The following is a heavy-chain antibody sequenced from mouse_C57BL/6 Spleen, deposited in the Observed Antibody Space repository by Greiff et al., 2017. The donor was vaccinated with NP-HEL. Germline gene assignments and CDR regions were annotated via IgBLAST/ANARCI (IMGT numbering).Heavy chain of an antibody. CDR2: ISSGSSTI. Sequence: EVMLVESGGGLVKPGGSLKLSCAASGFTFSDYGMHWVRQAPEKRLEWVAYISSGSSTIYYADTVKGRFTISRDNAKNTLFLQMTSLRSEDTAMYYCAREANWDVDFDYWGQGTTLTVSS. D-gene: IGHD4-1*01. CDR3: AREANWDVDFDY. J-gene: IGHJ2*01. CDR1: GFTFSDYG. V-gene: IGHV5-17*01.